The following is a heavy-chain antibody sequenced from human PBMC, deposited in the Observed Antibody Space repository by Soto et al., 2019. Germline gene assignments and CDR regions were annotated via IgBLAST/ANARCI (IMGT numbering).Heavy chain of an antibody. V-gene: IGHV3-23*01. CDR3: AKDSRSHPQGWFDP. J-gene: IGHJ5*02. CDR2: ISGIGDYT. Sequence: EVQLLESGGGLVQPGESLRLSCAASGFTFSSYAMTWVRQAPGKGLEWVSSISGIGDYTYFAGSVKGRFTISRDNSKDTLYLQMSSLRVEDTAIYYCAKDSRSHPQGWFDPWGQGTLVTVSS. CDR1: GFTFSSYA. D-gene: IGHD2-15*01.